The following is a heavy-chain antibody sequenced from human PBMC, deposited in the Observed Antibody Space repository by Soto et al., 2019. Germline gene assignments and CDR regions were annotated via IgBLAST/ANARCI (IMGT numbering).Heavy chain of an antibody. Sequence: QVQLVQSGAEVKKPGASVKVSCKASGYTFTSYDINWVRQATGQGLEWMGWMNPNSGNTGYAQKFQGRVTMTRNTSISTAYMELSRQRSEDTAEYYCARGGRFSSSWPSKDWGQGTLVTVSS. CDR1: GYTFTSYD. CDR3: ARGGRFSSSWPSKD. D-gene: IGHD6-13*01. CDR2: MNPNSGNT. J-gene: IGHJ4*02. V-gene: IGHV1-8*01.